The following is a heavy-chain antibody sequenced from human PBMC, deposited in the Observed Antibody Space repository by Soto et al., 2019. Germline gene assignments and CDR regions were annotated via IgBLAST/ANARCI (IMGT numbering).Heavy chain of an antibody. CDR2: ISGNNGAT. CDR3: VRDLKYLRVNANWFDS. Sequence: SCKTSGDSFSSYAISCMRQAPGQGLEWMGWISGNNGATNFAPKVQDRITMTLDTSTGVASLTLRSLRSDDTAIYYCVRDLKYLRVNANWFDSWGQGTLVIVSP. CDR1: GDSFSSYA. J-gene: IGHJ5*01. D-gene: IGHD2-2*02. V-gene: IGHV1-18*01.